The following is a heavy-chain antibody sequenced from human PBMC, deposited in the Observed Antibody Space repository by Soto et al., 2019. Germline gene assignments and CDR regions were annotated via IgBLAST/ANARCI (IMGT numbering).Heavy chain of an antibody. CDR1: GYTFTSYY. CDR3: ATLPPITGTTPIPPY. J-gene: IGHJ4*02. D-gene: IGHD1-20*01. Sequence: ASVKVSCKASGYTFTSYYMHWVRQAPGQGLEWMGIINPSGGSTSYAQKFQGRVTMTRDTSTSTVYMELSSLRSEDTAVYYCATLPPITGTTPIPPYWGQGTLVTVSS. V-gene: IGHV1-46*01. CDR2: INPSGGST.